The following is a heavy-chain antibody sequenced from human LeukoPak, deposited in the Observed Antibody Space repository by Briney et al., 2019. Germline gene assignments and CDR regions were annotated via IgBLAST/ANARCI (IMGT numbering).Heavy chain of an antibody. J-gene: IGHJ6*03. CDR3: ARDGAYDSSGYYSYRARYYHYYMDV. CDR2: INWNGGST. Sequence: GGSLRLSCAASGFTFDDYGMSWVRQAPGKGLEWVSGINWNGGSTGYADSVKGRFTISRDNAKNSLYLQMNSLRAEDTALYYCARDGAYDSSGYYSYRARYYHYYMDVWGKGTTVTISS. V-gene: IGHV3-20*04. CDR1: GFTFDDYG. D-gene: IGHD3-22*01.